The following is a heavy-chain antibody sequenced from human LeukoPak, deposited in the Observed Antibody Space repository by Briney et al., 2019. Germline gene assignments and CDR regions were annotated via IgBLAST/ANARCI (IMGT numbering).Heavy chain of an antibody. Sequence: PSETLSLTCAVYGGSFSGYYWSWICQPPGKGLEWIGEINHSGSTNYNPSLKSRVTISVDTSKNQFSLKLSSVTAADTAVYYCARVRIAMVRGVIISGNWFDPWGQGTLVTVSS. D-gene: IGHD3-10*01. CDR3: ARVRIAMVRGVIISGNWFDP. V-gene: IGHV4-34*01. CDR2: INHSGST. J-gene: IGHJ5*02. CDR1: GGSFSGYY.